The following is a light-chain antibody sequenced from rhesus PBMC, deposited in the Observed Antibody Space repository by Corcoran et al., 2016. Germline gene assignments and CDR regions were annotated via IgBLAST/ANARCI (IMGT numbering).Light chain of an antibody. J-gene: IGKJ1*01. CDR1: ERVGSY. CDR3: QQYNDLLPT. CDR2: SAY. V-gene: IGKV3-40*03. Sequence: EIVMTQSPATLSLSPGETATLSCRASERVGSYLAWYQQKLGQVPKLLVHSAYFRATGIPDRFSGSGDRTEFTLTISRLEPEDFEVYHCQQYNDLLPTFAPGTKVEIK.